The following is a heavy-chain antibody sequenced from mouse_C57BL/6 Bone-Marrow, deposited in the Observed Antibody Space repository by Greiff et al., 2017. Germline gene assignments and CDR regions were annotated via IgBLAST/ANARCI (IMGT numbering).Heavy chain of an antibody. V-gene: IGHV14-4*01. CDR2: IDPEIGDT. CDR1: GFNITDDY. D-gene: IGHD2-3*01. J-gene: IGHJ2*01. Sequence: VQLQQSGAELVRPGASVKLSCTASGFNITDDYIHWVKQRPEQGLEWIGWIDPEIGDTEYASKFQGKATITSDTSSNTAYLQLSSLTSEDTAVYYSSSYDGSYVDFWGQGTPLTVAS. CDR3: SSYDGSYVDF.